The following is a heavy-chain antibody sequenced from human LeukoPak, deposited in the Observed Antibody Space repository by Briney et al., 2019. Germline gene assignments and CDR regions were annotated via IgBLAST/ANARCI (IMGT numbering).Heavy chain of an antibody. CDR2: IKPNSGGT. J-gene: IGHJ4*02. CDR3: ARGKVSGDDFDY. D-gene: IGHD7-27*01. V-gene: IGHV1-2*02. CDR1: GYTFTASY. Sequence: ASVKVPCKASGYTFTASYMHWVRQAPGHGLEWMGWIKPNSGGTNYAQKFQGRVTMTRDTSISTAYMELSSLRSDDTAVYYCARGKVSGDDFDYWGQGTLVTVSS.